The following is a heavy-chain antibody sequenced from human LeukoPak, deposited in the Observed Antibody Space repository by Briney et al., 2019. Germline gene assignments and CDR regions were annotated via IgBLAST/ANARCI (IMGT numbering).Heavy chain of an antibody. CDR1: GYTFTNYG. Sequence: ASVKVSCKASGYTFTNYGISWVRQPPRQGLEWMGWINTYNGHTDYAQKLQGRVAMTTDTSTSTAYMELRSLRSDDTAVYYCARALYGSGTYSFDYWGQGTLVTVSS. CDR3: ARALYGSGTYSFDY. J-gene: IGHJ4*02. V-gene: IGHV1-18*01. CDR2: INTYNGHT. D-gene: IGHD3-10*01.